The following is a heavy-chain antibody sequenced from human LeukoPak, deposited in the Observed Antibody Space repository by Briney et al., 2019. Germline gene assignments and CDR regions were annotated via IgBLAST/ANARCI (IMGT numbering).Heavy chain of an antibody. Sequence: GGSLRLSCAASGFTFSSYVMHWVRQAPGKGLEWVAVIWYDGNKKSYADSVKGRFTISRDNSKNTLYLQMNSLRAEDTAVYYCARDLESSSYAELDNWGQGTMVTVSS. CDR3: ARDLESSSYAELDN. D-gene: IGHD1-26*01. CDR2: IWYDGNKK. V-gene: IGHV3-33*01. J-gene: IGHJ4*02. CDR1: GFTFSSYV.